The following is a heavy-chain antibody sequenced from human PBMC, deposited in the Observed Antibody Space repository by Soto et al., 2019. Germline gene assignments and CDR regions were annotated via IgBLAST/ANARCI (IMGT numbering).Heavy chain of an antibody. V-gene: IGHV4-59*01. CDR2: IYYSGST. CDR1: GGSISSYY. D-gene: IGHD4-17*01. J-gene: IGHJ3*02. CDR3: ARSYDYGAKFYEVAFDI. Sequence: LSLTCTVSGGSISSYYWSWIRQPPGKGLEWIGYIYYSGSTNYNPSLKSRVTISVDTSKNQFSLKLSSVTAADTAVYYCARSYDYGAKFYEVAFDIWGQGTMVNVSS.